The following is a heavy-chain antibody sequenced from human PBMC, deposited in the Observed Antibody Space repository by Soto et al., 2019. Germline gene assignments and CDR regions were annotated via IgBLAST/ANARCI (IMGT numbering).Heavy chain of an antibody. CDR3: ATTPYYYGEFDI. Sequence: RESLKISCKGSGYSFTSYWISWVRQMPGKGLEWMGRIDPSDSYTNYSPSFQGHVTISADKSISTAYLQWSSLKASDTAMYYCATTPYYYGEFDIWGQGTMVTVSS. CDR1: GYSFTSYW. J-gene: IGHJ3*02. D-gene: IGHD3-10*01. CDR2: IDPSDSYT. V-gene: IGHV5-10-1*01.